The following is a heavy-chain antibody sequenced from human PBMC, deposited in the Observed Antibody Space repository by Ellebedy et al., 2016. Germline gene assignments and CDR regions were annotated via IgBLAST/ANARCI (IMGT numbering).Heavy chain of an antibody. V-gene: IGHV4-39*07. D-gene: IGHD3-10*01. CDR2: IYSSGIT. CDR3: ARDHFGDLSSFDP. CDR1: GGSINSTLNY. J-gene: IGHJ5*02. Sequence: SETLSLTCTVSGGSINSTLNYWGWIRQPPGKGLEWIGRIYSSGITYYNPSLKSRVTISVDMSKNQFSLKLTSLTAADTAVYYCARDHFGDLSSFDPWGQGTLVTVSS.